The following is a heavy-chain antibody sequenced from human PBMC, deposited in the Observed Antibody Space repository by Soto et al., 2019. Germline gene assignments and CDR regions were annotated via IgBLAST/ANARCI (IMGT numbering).Heavy chain of an antibody. V-gene: IGHV4-59*08. CDR2: IYYTGST. Sequence: QVQLQESGPGLVKPSETLSLTCTVSGGSISSYYWSWIRQPPGKGLEWIGYIYYTGSTNYNPSLKSRVTISVDTSKISFALSLTSVTAADTAVYYCARHSGGYNGFDLSYCGQGALVTVSS. J-gene: IGHJ4*02. D-gene: IGHD5-12*01. CDR1: GGSISSYY. CDR3: ARHSGGYNGFDLSY.